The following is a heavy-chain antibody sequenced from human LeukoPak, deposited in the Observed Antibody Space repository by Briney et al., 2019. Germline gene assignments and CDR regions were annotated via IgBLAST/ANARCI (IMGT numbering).Heavy chain of an antibody. D-gene: IGHD4-17*01. CDR2: IYYSGST. J-gene: IGHJ2*01. CDR3: ARSTVTVNDRYFDL. Sequence: PSETLSLTCTVSGGSISSSSYYWGWIRQPPGKGLEWIGSIYYSGSTYYNPSLKSRVTISVDTSKNQFSLKLSSVTAADTAVYYCARSTVTVNDRYFDLWGRGTLVTVSS. V-gene: IGHV4-39*01. CDR1: GGSISSSSYY.